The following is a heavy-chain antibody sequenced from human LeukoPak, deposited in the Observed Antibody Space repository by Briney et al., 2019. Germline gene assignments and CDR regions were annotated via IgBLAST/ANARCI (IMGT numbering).Heavy chain of an antibody. CDR3: ARGNGYHYY. CDR1: GXSISSHY. J-gene: IGHJ4*02. D-gene: IGHD5-24*01. Sequence: KTSETLSLTCTVSGXSISSHYWSWIRQPPGKGLEWIGYIHYSGIPNYNPALKSRVTISVDTPKNQFSLKLSSVTAADTAVYYCARGNGYHYYWGQGTLVTVSS. CDR2: IHYSGIP. V-gene: IGHV4-59*11.